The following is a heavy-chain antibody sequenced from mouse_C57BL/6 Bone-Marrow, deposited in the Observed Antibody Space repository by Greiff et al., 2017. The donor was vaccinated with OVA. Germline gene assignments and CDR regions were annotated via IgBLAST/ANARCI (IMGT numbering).Heavy chain of an antibody. J-gene: IGHJ4*01. CDR3: ARLAYDGYSYAMDY. Sequence: VQLQQPGAELVKPGASVKLSCKASGYTFTSYWMHWVKQRPGQGLEWIGMIHPNSGSTNYNEKFKSKATLTVDKSSSTAYMQLSSLTSEDSAVYYCARLAYDGYSYAMDYWGQGTSVTVSS. D-gene: IGHD2-3*01. CDR2: IHPNSGST. CDR1: GYTFTSYW. V-gene: IGHV1-64*01.